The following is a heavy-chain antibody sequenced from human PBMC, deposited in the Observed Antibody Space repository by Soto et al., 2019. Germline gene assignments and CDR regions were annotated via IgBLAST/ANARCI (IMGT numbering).Heavy chain of an antibody. CDR3: AKEPVGPDWYFDL. CDR2: IWYDGSNK. CDR1: GFTFSSYG. J-gene: IGHJ2*01. V-gene: IGHV3-33*06. Sequence: GGSLRLSCAASGFTFSSYGMHWVRQAPGKGLEWVAVIWYDGSNKYYADSVKGRFTISRDNSKSTLYLQMNSLRAEDTAVYNCAKEPVGPDWYFDLWGRGTLVTVSS.